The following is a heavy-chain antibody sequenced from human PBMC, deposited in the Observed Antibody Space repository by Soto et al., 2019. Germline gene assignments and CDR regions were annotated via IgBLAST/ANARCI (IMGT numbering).Heavy chain of an antibody. Sequence: SETLSLTCAVSGDSISRGGYSWNWIRQPPGKALEWIGYVYHSGSTYHNPSFRSRVAFSVDTSKNQFSLKLSSVTAADTAVYFCARAGAYLWGSRPYYFDYWGQGTMVTVYS. D-gene: IGHD3-16*01. CDR1: GDSISRGGYS. CDR3: ARAGAYLWGSRPYYFDY. V-gene: IGHV4-30-2*01. CDR2: VYHSGST. J-gene: IGHJ4*02.